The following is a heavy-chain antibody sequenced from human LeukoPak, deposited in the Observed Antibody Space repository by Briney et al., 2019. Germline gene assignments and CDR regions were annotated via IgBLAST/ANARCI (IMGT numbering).Heavy chain of an antibody. D-gene: IGHD6-13*01. Sequence: SGTLSLTCAVSGGSISSSNWWSWVRQPPGKGLEWIGEIYHSGSTNYNPSLKSRVTISVDTSKNQFSLKLSSVTAADTAVYYCARHWGIAAAGTGSWFDPWGQGTLVTISS. CDR1: GGSISSSNW. CDR3: ARHWGIAAAGTGSWFDP. CDR2: IYHSGST. V-gene: IGHV4-4*02. J-gene: IGHJ5*02.